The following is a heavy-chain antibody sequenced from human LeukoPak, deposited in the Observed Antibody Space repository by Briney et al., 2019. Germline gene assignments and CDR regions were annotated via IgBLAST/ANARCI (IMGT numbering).Heavy chain of an antibody. J-gene: IGHJ4*02. CDR1: GGSISSYY. CDR2: IYYSGST. V-gene: IGHV4-59*01. CDR3: AREAGYSSGYYYFDY. D-gene: IGHD6-19*01. Sequence: PSETLSLTCTVSGGSISSYYWSWIRQPPGKGLEWMGYIYYSGSTNYNPSLKSRVTISVDTSKNQFSLKLSSVTAADTAVYYCAREAGYSSGYYYFDYWGQGTLVTVSS.